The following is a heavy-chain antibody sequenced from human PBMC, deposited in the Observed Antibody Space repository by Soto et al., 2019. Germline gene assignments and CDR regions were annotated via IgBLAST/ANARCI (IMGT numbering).Heavy chain of an antibody. CDR3: ARDRAAAGSFDY. CDR1: GYTFTSYG. D-gene: IGHD6-13*01. CDR2: VSAYNGNT. J-gene: IGHJ4*02. Sequence: XVXLVQSGAEVKKPGASVKVSCKASGYTFTSYGISWVRQAPGQGLEWMGWVSAYNGNTNYAQKLQGRVTMTTDTSTSSAYMELRSLRSDDTAVYYCARDRAAAGSFDYWGQGTLVTVSS. V-gene: IGHV1-18*01.